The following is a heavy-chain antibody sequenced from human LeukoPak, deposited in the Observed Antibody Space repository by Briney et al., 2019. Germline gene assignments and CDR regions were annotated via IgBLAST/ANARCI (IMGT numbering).Heavy chain of an antibody. CDR1: GFIFSNYS. CDR2: TTENGRKT. J-gene: IGHJ4*02. Sequence: GGSLRLSCAASGFIFSNYSINWVRQASGKGLEWVSGTTENGRKTYYADSVKGRFSISRDNSKNTLYLQMSVLRAEDTAIYYCAKITMATTPNYWGQGTLVTVSS. V-gene: IGHV3-23*01. D-gene: IGHD3-10*01. CDR3: AKITMATTPNY.